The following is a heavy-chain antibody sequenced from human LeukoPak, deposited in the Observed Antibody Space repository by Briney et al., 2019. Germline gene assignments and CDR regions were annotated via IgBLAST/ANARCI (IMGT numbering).Heavy chain of an antibody. CDR2: INHIGST. D-gene: IGHD3-3*01. CDR1: GGSFSGYY. V-gene: IGHV4-34*01. J-gene: IGHJ4*02. Sequence: PSETLSLTCAVYGGSFSGYYWSWIRQPPGKGLEWIGEINHIGSTNYNPYLHTRVIISVDTSNNQFALKLSSVTAADTAVYYCARTDFWSGSHFGLWGQGTLVTVSS. CDR3: ARTDFWSGSHFGL.